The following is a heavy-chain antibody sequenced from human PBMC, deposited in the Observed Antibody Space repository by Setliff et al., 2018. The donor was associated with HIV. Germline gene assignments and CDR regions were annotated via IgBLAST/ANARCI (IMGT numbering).Heavy chain of an antibody. V-gene: IGHV1-69*13. Sequence: AASVKVSCKASGGTFSSYAISWVRQAPGQGLEWMGGIIPIFGTANYAQKFRGRVTITADESTSTAYMELSSLRSEDTAVYYCALTHADAYYNFWSGFGYWGQGTLVTVSS. CDR3: ALTHADAYYNFWSGFGY. CDR1: GGTFSSYA. CDR2: IIPIFGTA. D-gene: IGHD3-3*01. J-gene: IGHJ4*02.